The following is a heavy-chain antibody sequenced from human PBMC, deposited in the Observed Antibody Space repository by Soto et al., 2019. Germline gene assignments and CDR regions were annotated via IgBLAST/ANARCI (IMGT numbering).Heavy chain of an antibody. V-gene: IGHV3-23*01. CDR1: GFTFSSYA. CDR3: AKGHDFWSGYPFDP. D-gene: IGHD3-3*01. CDR2: ISGSGGST. Sequence: PGGSLRLSCAASGFTFSSYAMSWVRQAPGKGLEWVSAISGSGGSTYYADSVKGRFTISRDKSKNTLYLQMNSLRAEDTAVYYCAKGHDFWSGYPFDPWGQGTLVTVSS. J-gene: IGHJ5*02.